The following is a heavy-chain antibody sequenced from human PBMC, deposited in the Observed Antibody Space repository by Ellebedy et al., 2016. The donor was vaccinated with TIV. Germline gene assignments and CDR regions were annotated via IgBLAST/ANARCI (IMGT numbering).Heavy chain of an antibody. CDR1: GFSFTTYS. V-gene: IGHV3-23*01. CDR3: ATETYRYFDS. J-gene: IGHJ4*02. CDR2: ISGSGGNT. Sequence: GGSLRLSXATSGFSFTTYSLHWVRQAPGKGLEWVSAISGSGGNTYYADSMEGRFTISRDNSKNTLYLQMSSLRVEDTAIYYCATETYRYFDSWGQGTLVTVSS. D-gene: IGHD3-16*02.